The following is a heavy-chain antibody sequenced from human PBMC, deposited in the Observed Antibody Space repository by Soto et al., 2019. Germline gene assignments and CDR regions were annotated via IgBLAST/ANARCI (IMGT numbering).Heavy chain of an antibody. CDR3: TWSSIAAPSVIEV. D-gene: IGHD6-6*01. V-gene: IGHV5-10-1*01. J-gene: IGHJ6*04. CDR1: GYSFTIYV. Sequence: PGGSLENFCKVSGYSFTIYVISCVRLMPGKGLEWMGGIHPSDSSTNDSPSFGGHATISADNSISTAYLQWSSLKPSDTAMYDGTWSSIAAPSVIEVWGEGSTVIVCS. CDR2: IHPSDSST.